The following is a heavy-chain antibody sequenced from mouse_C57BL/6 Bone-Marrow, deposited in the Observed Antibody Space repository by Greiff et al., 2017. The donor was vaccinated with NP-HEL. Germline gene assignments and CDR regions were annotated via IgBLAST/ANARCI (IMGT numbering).Heavy chain of an antibody. V-gene: IGHV1-72*01. J-gene: IGHJ4*01. CDR1: GYPFTSYW. Sequence: QVQLQQPGAELVKPGASVKLSCKASGYPFTSYWLHWVKQRPGRGLEWIGRLDPNSGGTTYNEKFKSKATLTVDKPSSTAYMQLSSLTSEDSAVYYCGVTTTYYAMDYWGQGTSVTVSS. D-gene: IGHD2-3*01. CDR3: GVTTTYYAMDY. CDR2: LDPNSGGT.